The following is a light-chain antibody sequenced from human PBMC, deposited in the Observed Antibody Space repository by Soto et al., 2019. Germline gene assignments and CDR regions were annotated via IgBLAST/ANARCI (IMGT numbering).Light chain of an antibody. Sequence: EIVLTQSPGTLSLSPGERATLSCRASQSVSSSYLAWYQQKPGQAPRLLIYGASSRATGIPDRFSGSGSGTDFTLTISRLEPEDFAVYYCQQYGSSPPLTFGGGTKVKIK. V-gene: IGKV3-20*01. J-gene: IGKJ4*01. CDR3: QQYGSSPPLT. CDR2: GAS. CDR1: QSVSSSY.